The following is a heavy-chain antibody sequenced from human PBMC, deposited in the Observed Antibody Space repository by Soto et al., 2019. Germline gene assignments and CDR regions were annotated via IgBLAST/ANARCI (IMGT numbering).Heavy chain of an antibody. J-gene: IGHJ4*02. D-gene: IGHD5-12*01. V-gene: IGHV1-8*01. Sequence: ASVKVSCKASGYTFTSYDINWVRQAAGQGLEWMGWMNPNSGNTGYAQKFQGRVTMTRNTSISTAYMELSSLRSEDTAVYYCARGLVEMATIRDFDYWGQGTLVTVSS. CDR2: MNPNSGNT. CDR3: ARGLVEMATIRDFDY. CDR1: GYTFTSYD.